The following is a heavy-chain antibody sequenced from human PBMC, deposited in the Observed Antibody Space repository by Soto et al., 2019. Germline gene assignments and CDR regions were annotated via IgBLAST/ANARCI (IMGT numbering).Heavy chain of an antibody. D-gene: IGHD3-16*02. CDR3: ARDRLRLGELSLLGYFDY. CDR1: GFTFSTYG. J-gene: IGHJ4*02. CDR2: ISYDGSNK. V-gene: IGHV3-30*03. Sequence: GGSLRLSCAASGFTFSTYGMHWVRQAPGKGLEWVAVISYDGSNKYYADSVKGRFTISRDNSKNTLYLQMNSLRADDTAVYYCARDRLRLGELSLLGYFDYWGQGTLVTVSS.